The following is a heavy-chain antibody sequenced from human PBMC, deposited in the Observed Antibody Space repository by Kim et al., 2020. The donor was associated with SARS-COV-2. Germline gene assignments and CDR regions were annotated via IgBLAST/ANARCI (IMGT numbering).Heavy chain of an antibody. CDR3: ARGNYYESVSLSDYYNGMDV. CDR1: GLSFDDSA. V-gene: IGHV3-30-3*01. D-gene: IGHD3-10*01. CDR2: ISYDGRNK. Sequence: GGSLRLSCAASGLSFDDSAMNWVRQAPGKGLEWVAVISYDGRNKEYADSVKGRFSISRDNSKNTLSLQMNSLRVEDTAVYYCARGNYYESVSLSDYYNGMDVWGQGNTVTVSS. J-gene: IGHJ6*02.